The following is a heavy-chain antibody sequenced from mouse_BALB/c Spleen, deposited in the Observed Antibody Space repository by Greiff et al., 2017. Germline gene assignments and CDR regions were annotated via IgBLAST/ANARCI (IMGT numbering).Heavy chain of an antibody. V-gene: IGHV14-4*02. CDR1: GFNIKDYY. CDR3: NSYYYGYEFAY. CDR2: IDPENGDT. D-gene: IGHD1-2*01. J-gene: IGHJ3*01. Sequence: EVQLQQSGAELVRSGASVKLSCTASGFNIKDYYMHWVKQRPEQGLEWIGWIDPENGDTEYAPKFQGKATMTADTSSNTAYLQLSSLTSEDTAVYYCNSYYYGYEFAYWGQGTLVTVSA.